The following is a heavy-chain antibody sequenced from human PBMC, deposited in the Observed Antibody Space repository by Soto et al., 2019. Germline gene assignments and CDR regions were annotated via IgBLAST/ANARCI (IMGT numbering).Heavy chain of an antibody. CDR1: GASISGYC. CDR3: ARMITATGTEYFDL. CDR2: IYYSGNT. Sequence: ETLSLTCTVSGASISGYCWNWIRQPPGEGLEWIGYIYYSGNTNYNSFLKSRVTMSVDTSKNQFSLNLTSVTPADTAVYYCARMITATGTEYFDLWGRGALVTVSS. V-gene: IGHV4-59*13. J-gene: IGHJ2*01. D-gene: IGHD6-13*01.